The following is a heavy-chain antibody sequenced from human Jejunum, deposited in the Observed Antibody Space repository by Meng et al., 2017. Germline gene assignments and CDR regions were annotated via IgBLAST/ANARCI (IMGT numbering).Heavy chain of an antibody. J-gene: IGHJ4*02. CDR1: GGSISSYY. Sequence: QVPMQESGPGLVKPSETLSLTCTVSGGSISSYYWSWIRQPPGKGLEWIGYIYYSGSTNYNPSLKSRVTISVDTSKNQFSLKLSSVTAADTAVYYCARFLGISLDYWGQGTLVTVSS. CDR3: ARFLGISLDY. V-gene: IGHV4-59*01. D-gene: IGHD7-27*01. CDR2: IYYSGST.